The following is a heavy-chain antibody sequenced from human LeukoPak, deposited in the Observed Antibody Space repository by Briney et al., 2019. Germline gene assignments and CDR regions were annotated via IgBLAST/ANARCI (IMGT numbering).Heavy chain of an antibody. CDR3: ARDYPDFGDYRVWFDP. Sequence: SETLSLTCTVSGGSISSGSYYWRWLRPPAGKGLEWIGRIYTSGSTNYNPSLKSRVTISVDTSKNQFSLKLNSVTAADTAVYFCARDYPDFGDYRVWFDPWGQGTLVTVSS. CDR1: GGSISSGSYY. J-gene: IGHJ5*02. V-gene: IGHV4-61*02. CDR2: IYTSGST. D-gene: IGHD4-17*01.